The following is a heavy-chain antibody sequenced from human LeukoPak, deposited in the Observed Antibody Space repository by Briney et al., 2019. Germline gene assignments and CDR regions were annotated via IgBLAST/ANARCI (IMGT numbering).Heavy chain of an antibody. CDR1: GYTFTGYY. CDR2: INPNSGGT. V-gene: IGHV1-2*02. J-gene: IGHJ5*02. Sequence: ASVKVSCKASGYTFTGYYMHWVRQAPGQGLEWMGWINPNSGGTNYAHKFQGRVTMTRDTSISTAYMELSRLRSDDTAVYYWARDGEIQPFDPWGQGTLVTVSS. D-gene: IGHD5-18*01. CDR3: ARDGEIQPFDP.